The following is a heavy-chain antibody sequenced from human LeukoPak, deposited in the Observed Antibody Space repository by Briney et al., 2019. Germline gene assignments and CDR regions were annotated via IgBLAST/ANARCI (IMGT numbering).Heavy chain of an antibody. V-gene: IGHV3-23*01. Sequence: GGSLRLSCAASGFTFSSYAMSWVRQAPGKGLEWVSAISGSGGSTYYADSVKGRSTISRDNSKNTLYLQMNSLRAEDTAVYYCAKGYCSGGSCYSVGDFDYWGQGTLVTVSS. J-gene: IGHJ4*02. D-gene: IGHD2-15*01. CDR1: GFTFSSYA. CDR2: ISGSGGST. CDR3: AKGYCSGGSCYSVGDFDY.